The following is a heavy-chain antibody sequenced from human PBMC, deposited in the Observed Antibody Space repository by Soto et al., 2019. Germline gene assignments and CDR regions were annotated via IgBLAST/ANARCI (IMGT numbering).Heavy chain of an antibody. D-gene: IGHD2-2*01. Sequence: QVQLVQSGAEVKKPGSSVKVSCKASGGTFSSYAISWVRQAPGQGLEWMGGIIPIFGTANYAQKFQGRVTITADESTSTAYMELSSLRSEDMAVYYCARGCISTSCYPPPFGMDVWGQGTTVTVSS. J-gene: IGHJ6*02. CDR3: ARGCISTSCYPPPFGMDV. CDR1: GGTFSSYA. CDR2: IIPIFGTA. V-gene: IGHV1-69*12.